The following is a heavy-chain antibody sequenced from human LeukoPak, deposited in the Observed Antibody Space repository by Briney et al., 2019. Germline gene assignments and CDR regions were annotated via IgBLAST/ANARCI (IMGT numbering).Heavy chain of an antibody. D-gene: IGHD6-13*01. CDR1: GYTFTVYY. V-gene: IGHV1-2*02. CDR3: ARVAGRGRAPAAPDN. J-gene: IGHJ4*02. Sequence: ASVKLSCRSSGYTFTVYYMHWVRQAPGQAREGMGWINPNSGGTNYAEKFQGRVTITRDTSNSTAYMELRTVRSGDAAVLLCARVAGRGRAPAAPDNWGQGTLVTVSS. CDR2: INPNSGGT.